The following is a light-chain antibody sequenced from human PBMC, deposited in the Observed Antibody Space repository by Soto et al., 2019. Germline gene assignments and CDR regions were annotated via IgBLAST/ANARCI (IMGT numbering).Light chain of an antibody. V-gene: IGKV1-27*01. Sequence: DLQMTQSPSSLSASVGDRVTITCRASQGISIYLAWYQQKPGKVPKLLIYDASTLQSGVPSRFSGSGSGTDFTLTISGLQPEDVATYYWQKYNGAPLTFGGGTKVEIK. CDR3: QKYNGAPLT. J-gene: IGKJ4*01. CDR1: QGISIY. CDR2: DAS.